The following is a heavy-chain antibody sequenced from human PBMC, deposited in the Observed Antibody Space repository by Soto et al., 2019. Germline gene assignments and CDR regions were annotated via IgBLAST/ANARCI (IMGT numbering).Heavy chain of an antibody. CDR2: INAGNGNT. CDR1: GYTFTSYA. D-gene: IGHD5-12*01. V-gene: IGHV1-3*01. CDR3: ASGYGGYFHWFAP. Sequence: QVQLVQSGAEVKKPGASVKVSCKASGYTFTSYAMHWVRQAPGQRLEWMGWINAGNGNTKYSQKFQGRVTITRDTSASTAYMELSSMRSEDTAVYYCASGYGGYFHWFAPWAREPSSPSPQ. J-gene: IGHJ5*02.